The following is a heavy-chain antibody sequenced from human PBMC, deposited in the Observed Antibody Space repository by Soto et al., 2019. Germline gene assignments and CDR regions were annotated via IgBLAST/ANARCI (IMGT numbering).Heavy chain of an antibody. V-gene: IGHV3-23*01. D-gene: IGHD3-10*01. CDR3: PFNSGSGSYYFDY. Sequence: EVQLLESGGGLVQPGGSLRLSCAASGFTFSSYAMWWVRQAPGKGLECVSAISGGGETTYYADSVKGRFTISRDNSKNTLYLQMNSLRAEDTAVYYCPFNSGSGSYYFDYWGQGTLVTVSS. CDR1: GFTFSSYA. CDR2: ISGGGETT. J-gene: IGHJ4*02.